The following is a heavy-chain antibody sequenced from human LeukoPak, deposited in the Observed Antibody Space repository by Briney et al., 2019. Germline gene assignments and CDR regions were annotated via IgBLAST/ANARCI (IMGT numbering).Heavy chain of an antibody. Sequence: SETLSLTCAVYGGSFSGYYWSWIRQPPGKGLEWIGEINHSGSTNYNPSLKSRVTISVDTSKNQFSLKLSSVTAADTAVYYCARRSSSWYRVLDYWGQGTLVTVSS. D-gene: IGHD6-13*01. CDR3: ARRSSSWYRVLDY. CDR1: GGSFSGYY. CDR2: INHSGST. V-gene: IGHV4-34*01. J-gene: IGHJ4*02.